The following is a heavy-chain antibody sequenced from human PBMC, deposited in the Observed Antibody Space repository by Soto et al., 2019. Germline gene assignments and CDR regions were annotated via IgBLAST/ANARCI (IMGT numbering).Heavy chain of an antibody. Sequence: LACARAGYSISSSNWLRLVLQSPGKGLEWIGETSHDGVTNYNPSLEGRVTISIDKSKNQFSLNLSSVTAADTAVYYCARHETLHGDYDYWGQGTLVTVSS. CDR1: GYSISSSNW. CDR2: TSHDGVT. J-gene: IGHJ4*02. CDR3: ARHETLHGDYDY. D-gene: IGHD4-17*01. V-gene: IGHV4-4*02.